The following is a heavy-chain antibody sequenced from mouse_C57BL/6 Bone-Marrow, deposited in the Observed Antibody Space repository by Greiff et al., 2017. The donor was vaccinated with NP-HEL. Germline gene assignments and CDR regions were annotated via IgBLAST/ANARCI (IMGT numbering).Heavy chain of an antibody. J-gene: IGHJ2*01. Sequence: EVQLVESGGGLVQPKGSLKLSCAASGFTFNTYAMHWVRQAPGTGLDWVARIRSESSNYATYYADSVKDRFTISRDDSQSMLYLQMNNLKTEDTAMYCCVREEVYYYGSTFFDYWGQGTTLTVSS. V-gene: IGHV10-3*01. CDR3: VREEVYYYGSTFFDY. D-gene: IGHD1-1*01. CDR1: GFTFNTYA. CDR2: IRSESSNYAT.